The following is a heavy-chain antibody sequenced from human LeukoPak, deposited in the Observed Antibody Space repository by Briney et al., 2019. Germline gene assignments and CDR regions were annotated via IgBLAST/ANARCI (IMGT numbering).Heavy chain of an antibody. D-gene: IGHD3-3*01. CDR3: AKDGSNSRAGLLEY. CDR1: GFTFDDYA. CDR2: ISWTSGSI. Sequence: PGMSLRLSCAASGFTFDDYAMHWVRQAPGKGLEWASGISWTSGSIGYANSVKGRLTISRENAKNSLYLQMNSLRAEDRALYSCAKDGSNSRAGLLEYWGQGTLVTVSS. V-gene: IGHV3-9*01. J-gene: IGHJ4*02.